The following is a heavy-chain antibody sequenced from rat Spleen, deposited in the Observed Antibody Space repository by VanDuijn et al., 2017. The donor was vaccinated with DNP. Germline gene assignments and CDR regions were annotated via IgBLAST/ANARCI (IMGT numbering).Heavy chain of an antibody. CDR1: GFTFSNYD. V-gene: IGHV5-7*01. CDR2: ISYDGSST. J-gene: IGHJ2*01. Sequence: EVQLVESGGGLVQPGRSMKLSCAASGFTFSNYDMAWVRQAPKKGLEWVATISYDGSSTYYRDSVKGRFTISRDNAKSTLYLQMDSLRSEDTATYYCTTLLVYWGQGVMVTVSS. D-gene: IGHD1-11*01. CDR3: TTLLVY.